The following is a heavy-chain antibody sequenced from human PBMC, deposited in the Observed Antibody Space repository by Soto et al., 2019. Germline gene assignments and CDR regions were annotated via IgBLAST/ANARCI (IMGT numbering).Heavy chain of an antibody. CDR2: ISSSSSTI. D-gene: IGHD6-13*01. CDR1: GFTFSSYS. J-gene: IGHJ5*02. Sequence: EVQLVESGGGLVQRGGSLRLSCAASGFTFSSYSMNWVRQAPGKGLEWVSYISSSSSTIYYADSVKGRFTISRDNAKTSLYLQMNSLRAEDTAVYYCARHPERIAEIGWFDPWGQGTLVTVSS. V-gene: IGHV3-48*01. CDR3: ARHPERIAEIGWFDP.